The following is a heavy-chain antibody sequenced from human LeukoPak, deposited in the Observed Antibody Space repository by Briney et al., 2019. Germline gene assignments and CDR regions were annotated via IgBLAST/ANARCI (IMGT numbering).Heavy chain of an antibody. CDR2: INSDGSST. Sequence: GGSLRHSCEASGFTFRSYWMHWVRQAPGKGLVWVSRINSDGSSTNYADSVKGRFTISRDNAKSTLYLQMNSLRAEDTAVYYCVREGIAAALDYWGQGTLVTVSS. CDR3: VREGIAAALDY. CDR1: GFTFRSYW. D-gene: IGHD6-13*01. J-gene: IGHJ4*02. V-gene: IGHV3-74*01.